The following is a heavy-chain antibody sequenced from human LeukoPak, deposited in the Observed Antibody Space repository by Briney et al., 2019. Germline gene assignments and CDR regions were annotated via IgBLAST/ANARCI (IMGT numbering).Heavy chain of an antibody. CDR1: GFTFSTYG. CDR3: AKDREILFSSWYAAYFDY. V-gene: IGHV3-23*01. Sequence: PGGSLRLSCAASGFTFSTYGMHWVRQAPGKGLEWVSAISGSGGTAYYADSVKGRFTISRDNSKNTLYLQMNSLRAEDTAVYYCAKDREILFSSWYAAYFDYWGQGTLVTVSS. D-gene: IGHD6-13*01. J-gene: IGHJ4*02. CDR2: ISGSGGTA.